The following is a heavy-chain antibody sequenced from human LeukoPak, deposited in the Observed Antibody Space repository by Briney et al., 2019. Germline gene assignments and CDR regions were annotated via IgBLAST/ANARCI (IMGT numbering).Heavy chain of an antibody. Sequence: RVASVKVSCKASGYTFTSYYMHWVRQAPGQGLEWMGIINPTGGSTSYAQKFQGRVTMTRDTSTSTVYMELSSLRSEDTAVYYCARERKTSSGWANWFDPWGQGTLVTVSS. CDR2: INPTGGST. V-gene: IGHV1-46*01. CDR3: ARERKTSSGWANWFDP. J-gene: IGHJ5*02. CDR1: GYTFTSYY. D-gene: IGHD6-19*01.